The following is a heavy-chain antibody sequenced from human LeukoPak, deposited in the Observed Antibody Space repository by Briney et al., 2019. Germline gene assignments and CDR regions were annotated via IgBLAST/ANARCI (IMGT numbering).Heavy chain of an antibody. D-gene: IGHD6-19*01. CDR3: AKAAVAGTIGRFYYFDY. Sequence: PGGSLRLSCAASGFTFSSYAMSWVRQAPGKGLEWVSAISGSGGSTYYADSVKGRFTISRDNSKNTLYLQMNSLRAEDTAVYYCAKAAVAGTIGRFYYFDYWGQGTLVTVSS. CDR1: GFTFSSYA. J-gene: IGHJ4*02. CDR2: ISGSGGST. V-gene: IGHV3-23*01.